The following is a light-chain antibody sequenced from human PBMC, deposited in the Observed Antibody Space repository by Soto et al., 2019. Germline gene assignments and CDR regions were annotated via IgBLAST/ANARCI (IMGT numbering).Light chain of an antibody. V-gene: IGKV3-20*01. Sequence: EIVLTQSPATLSSFPGDRVTLSCRASQYINTRLAWYQHRPGQAPRLLTLGASSRGTGIPDRFSGSGSGTDFTLTISRLEPEDFAVYYCQQYGSSGTFGQGTKVDIK. CDR2: GAS. CDR1: QYINTR. J-gene: IGKJ1*01. CDR3: QQYGSSGT.